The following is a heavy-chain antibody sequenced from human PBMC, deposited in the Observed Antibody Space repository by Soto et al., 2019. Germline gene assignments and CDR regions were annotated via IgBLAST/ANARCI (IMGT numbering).Heavy chain of an antibody. V-gene: IGHV3-33*01. D-gene: IGHD3-10*01. CDR3: ARSLWFGELGSYGMDV. Sequence: PGGSLRLSCAASGFTFSSYGMHWVRQAPGKGLEWVAVIWYDGSNKYYADSVKGRFTISRDNSKNTLYLQMNSLRAEDTAVYYCARSLWFGELGSYGMDVWGQGTTVTVSS. CDR2: IWYDGSNK. CDR1: GFTFSSYG. J-gene: IGHJ6*02.